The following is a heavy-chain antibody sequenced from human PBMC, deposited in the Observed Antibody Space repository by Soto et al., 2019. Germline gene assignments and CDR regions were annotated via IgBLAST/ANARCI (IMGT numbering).Heavy chain of an antibody. CDR1: GFTFSSYS. D-gene: IGHD6-13*01. CDR3: ARDQAESSSWSYDAFDI. V-gene: IGHV3-48*01. CDR2: ISSSSSTI. Sequence: GGSLRLSCAASGFTFSSYSMNWVRQAPGKGLEWVSYISSSSSTIYYADSVKGRFTISRDNAKNSLYLQMNSLRAEDTAVYYCARDQAESSSWSYDAFDIWGQGTMVTVSS. J-gene: IGHJ3*02.